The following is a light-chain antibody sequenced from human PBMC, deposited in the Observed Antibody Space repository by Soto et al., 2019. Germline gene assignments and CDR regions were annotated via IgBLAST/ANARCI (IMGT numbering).Light chain of an antibody. V-gene: IGKV1-39*01. Sequence: DIKITQSPSSLSAGVGDRVNITFRSSQGISTYLNWYQQKPGKAPKLLIYAASSLQSGVPSRFSGSGSETDFTLTISSLQTEDFATYSCKQSYSTTWTFGKGTKVDIK. J-gene: IGKJ1*01. CDR3: KQSYSTTWT. CDR1: QGISTY. CDR2: AAS.